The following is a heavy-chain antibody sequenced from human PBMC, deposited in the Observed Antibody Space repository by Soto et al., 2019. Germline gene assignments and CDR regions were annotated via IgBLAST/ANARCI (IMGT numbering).Heavy chain of an antibody. V-gene: IGHV3-30-3*01. CDR3: ATNGDYYYGMGV. J-gene: IGHJ6*02. D-gene: IGHD2-8*01. CDR2: ISYDGSNK. CDR1: GFTFSSYA. Sequence: GGSMRPSCAASGFTFSSYAMLWVRKAPGQGLERVAVISYDGSNKYYAVSVKGRFTISRDNSKNTLYLQMNSLRAEDTAVYYCATNGDYYYGMGVWGQGTTVTVSS.